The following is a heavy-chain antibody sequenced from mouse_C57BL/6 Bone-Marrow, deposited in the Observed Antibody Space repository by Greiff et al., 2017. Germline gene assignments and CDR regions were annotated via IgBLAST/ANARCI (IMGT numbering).Heavy chain of an antibody. CDR1: GYTFTSYW. CDR2: IDPSDSET. Sequence: QVQLKQPGAELVRPGSSVKLSCKASGYTFTSYWMHWVKQRPIQGLEWIGNIDPSDSETHYNQKFKDKATLTVDKSSSTAYMQLSSLTSEDSAVYYGAREDYGSSYDCAMDYWGQGTSVTVSS. J-gene: IGHJ4*01. CDR3: AREDYGSSYDCAMDY. D-gene: IGHD1-1*01. V-gene: IGHV1-52*01.